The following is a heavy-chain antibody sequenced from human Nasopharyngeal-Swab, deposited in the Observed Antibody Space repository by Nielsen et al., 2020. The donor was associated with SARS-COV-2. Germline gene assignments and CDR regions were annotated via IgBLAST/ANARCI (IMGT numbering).Heavy chain of an antibody. CDR1: GFTFDDYA. V-gene: IGHV3-9*01. D-gene: IGHD5-18*01. CDR2: ISWNRGSI. CDR3: AKGDTAMVTSMQQWLATGGLIDY. Sequence: GGSLRLSCAASGFTFDDYAMHWVRQAPGKGLEWVSGISWNRGSIGYADSVKGRFTISRDNAKNSLYLQMNSLRAEDTALYYCAKGDTAMVTSMQQWLATGGLIDYWGQGTLVTVSS. J-gene: IGHJ4*02.